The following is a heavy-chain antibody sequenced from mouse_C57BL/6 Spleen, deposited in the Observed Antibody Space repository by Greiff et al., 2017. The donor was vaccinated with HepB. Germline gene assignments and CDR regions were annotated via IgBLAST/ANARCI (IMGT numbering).Heavy chain of an antibody. V-gene: IGHV5-9*01. J-gene: IGHJ4*01. CDR1: GFTFSSYT. CDR3: ARHDYDYYYAMDY. Sequence: EVKVVESGGGLVKPGGSLKLSCAASGFTFSSYTMSWVRQTPEKRLEWVATISGGGGNTYYPDSVKGRFTISRDNAKNTLYLQMSSLRSEDTALYYCARHDYDYYYAMDYWGQGTSVTVSS. D-gene: IGHD2-4*01. CDR2: ISGGGGNT.